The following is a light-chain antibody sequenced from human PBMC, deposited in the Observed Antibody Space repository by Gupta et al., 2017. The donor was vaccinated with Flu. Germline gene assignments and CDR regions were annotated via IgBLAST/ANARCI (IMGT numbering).Light chain of an antibody. CDR3: QQYDNWPPWT. Sequence: EIVMTQSPATLSVSPGDSVTLSCRASQSVSTNLAWYQQKPGQSPRLLIFGASTRATGIPARFSGGGSATDFTLTISSLRFEDFAVYYCQQYDNWPPWTFGQGTKVEVK. CDR1: QSVSTN. J-gene: IGKJ1*01. V-gene: IGKV3-15*01. CDR2: GAS.